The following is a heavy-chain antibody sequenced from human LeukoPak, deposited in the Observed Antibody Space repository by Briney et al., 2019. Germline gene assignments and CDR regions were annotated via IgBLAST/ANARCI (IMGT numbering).Heavy chain of an antibody. J-gene: IGHJ4*02. CDR3: TSIRISADFDY. CDR2: IRSKANSYAT. V-gene: IGHV3-73*01. CDR1: GFTFSGSA. Sequence: GGSLRLSCAASGFTFSGSAMHWVRQASGKGLEWVGRIRSKANSYATAYAASVKGRFAISRDDSKNTAYLQMNSLKTEDTAVYYCTSIRISADFDYWGQGTLVTVSS. D-gene: IGHD1-14*01.